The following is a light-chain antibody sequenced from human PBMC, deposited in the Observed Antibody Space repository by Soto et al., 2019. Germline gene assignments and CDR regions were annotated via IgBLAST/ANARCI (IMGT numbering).Light chain of an antibody. CDR3: QSYDSSLSGYV. CDR2: GNS. Sequence: QSVLTQPPSVSGAPGQRVTISCTGSSSNIGAGYDVHWYQQLPGTAPKLLIYGNSNRPSGVPDRFSGSKSGTSASLAITGLQAEDEADYYCQSYDSSLSGYVFGTGNKVNVL. V-gene: IGLV1-40*01. CDR1: SSNIGAGYD. J-gene: IGLJ1*01.